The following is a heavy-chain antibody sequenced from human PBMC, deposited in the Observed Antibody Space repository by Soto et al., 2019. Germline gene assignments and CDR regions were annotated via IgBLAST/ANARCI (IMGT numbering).Heavy chain of an antibody. CDR2: IDPSDSQT. V-gene: IGHV5-10-1*01. CDR3: ARQIYDSDTGPNFQYYFDS. Sequence: GESLKISCKGSGYSFAGYWITWVRQKPGKGLEWMGRIDPSDSQTYYSPSFRGHVTISVTKSITTVFLQWSSLRASDTAMYYCARQIYDSDTGPNFQYYFDSWGHGTPVTVSS. D-gene: IGHD3-22*01. J-gene: IGHJ4*01. CDR1: GYSFAGYW.